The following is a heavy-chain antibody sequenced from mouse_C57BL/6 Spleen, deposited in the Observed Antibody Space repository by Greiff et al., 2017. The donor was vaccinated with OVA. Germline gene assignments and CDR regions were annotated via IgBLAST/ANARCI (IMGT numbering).Heavy chain of an antibody. CDR3: ARTHYYGSRAMDY. V-gene: IGHV1-69*01. Sequence: VQLQQPGAELVMPGASVKLSCKASGYTFTSYWMHWVKQRPGQGLEWIGEIDPSDSYTNYNQKFKGKSTLTVDKSSSTAYMQLSSLTSEDSAVYYCARTHYYGSRAMDYWGQGTSVTVSS. D-gene: IGHD1-1*01. CDR2: IDPSDSYT. CDR1: GYTFTSYW. J-gene: IGHJ4*01.